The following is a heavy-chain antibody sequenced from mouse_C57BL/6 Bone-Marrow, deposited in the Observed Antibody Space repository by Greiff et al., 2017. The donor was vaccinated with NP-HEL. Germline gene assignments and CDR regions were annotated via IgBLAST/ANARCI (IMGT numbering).Heavy chain of an antibody. J-gene: IGHJ1*03. CDR2: IYPRDGST. D-gene: IGHD1-1*01. Sequence: VQLQQSGPELVKPGASVKLSCKASGYTFTSYDINWVKQRPGQGLEWIGWIYPRDGSTKYNEEFKGKATLTVDTSSSTAYMELHSLTSEDSAVYFCASEDYYGSSYDWYFDVWGTGTTVTVSS. CDR3: ASEDYYGSSYDWYFDV. V-gene: IGHV1-85*01. CDR1: GYTFTSYD.